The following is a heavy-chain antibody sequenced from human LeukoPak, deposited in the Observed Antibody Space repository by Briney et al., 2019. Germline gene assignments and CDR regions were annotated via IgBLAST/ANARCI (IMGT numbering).Heavy chain of an antibody. V-gene: IGHV3-48*03. J-gene: IGHJ4*02. Sequence: GGSLRLSCAASGFTFSSYEMHWVRQAPGKGLEWVSYISSSRSTIYYADAVKGRFTISRDNAKNSLYLQMNSLRAEDTAVYYCARDYGGSSPFDYWGQGTLVTVSS. D-gene: IGHD4-23*01. CDR2: ISSSRSTI. CDR1: GFTFSSYE. CDR3: ARDYGGSSPFDY.